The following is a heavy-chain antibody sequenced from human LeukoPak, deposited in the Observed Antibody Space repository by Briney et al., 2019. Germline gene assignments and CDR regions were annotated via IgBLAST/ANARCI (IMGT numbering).Heavy chain of an antibody. V-gene: IGHV1-2*02. Sequence: ASVKVSCKASGYTFTGYYMHWVRQAPGQGLEWMGWINPNSGGTNYAQKFQGRVTMTRDTSISTAYMELSRLRSDDTAVYYCARAAGYSSSWYAREAFDIWGQGTMVTVSS. J-gene: IGHJ3*02. CDR2: INPNSGGT. D-gene: IGHD6-13*01. CDR1: GYTFTGYY. CDR3: ARAAGYSSSWYAREAFDI.